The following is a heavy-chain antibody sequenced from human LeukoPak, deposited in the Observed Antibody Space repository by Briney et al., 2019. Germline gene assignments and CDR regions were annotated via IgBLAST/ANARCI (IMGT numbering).Heavy chain of an antibody. V-gene: IGHV4-34*01. Sequence: SETLSLTCALYGGSFSGYYWSWIPQPPGKGREWIGQINHSGSTNYNPSLKSRVTISVDTSKNQFSLKLSSVTAADTAVYYCARGPLVLRFLEWYPPLFDYWGQGTLVTVSS. CDR3: ARGPLVLRFLEWYPPLFDY. J-gene: IGHJ4*02. D-gene: IGHD3-3*01. CDR1: GGSFSGYY. CDR2: INHSGST.